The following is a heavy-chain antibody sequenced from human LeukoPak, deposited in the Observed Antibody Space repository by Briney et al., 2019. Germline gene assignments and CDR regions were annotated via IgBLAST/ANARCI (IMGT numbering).Heavy chain of an antibody. D-gene: IGHD3-10*01. Sequence: PGGSLRLSCAASGFTFSDYYTSWIRQAPGKGLEWGSYISSSGSTIYYADSVKGRFTISRDNAKNSLYLHMNSLRAEDTAVYYCARDYYGSGSYLDYWGQGTLVTVSS. CDR1: GFTFSDYY. V-gene: IGHV3-11*01. CDR2: ISSSGSTI. J-gene: IGHJ4*02. CDR3: ARDYYGSGSYLDY.